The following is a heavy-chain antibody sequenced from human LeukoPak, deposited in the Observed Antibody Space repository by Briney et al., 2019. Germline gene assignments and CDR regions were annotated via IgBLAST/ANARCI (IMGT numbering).Heavy chain of an antibody. D-gene: IGHD1-1*01. CDR1: GFTFSGYS. CDR3: ARDSIQLWPNAIDF. Sequence: QTGGSLRLSCATSGFTFSGYSMNWVRQAPGKGLEWISYISSSSINIHYGDSVKGRLTISRDNAENSLYLQMNSLRAEDTAVYYCARDSIQLWPNAIDFWGQGTLVTVSS. J-gene: IGHJ4*02. V-gene: IGHV3-48*01. CDR2: ISSSSINI.